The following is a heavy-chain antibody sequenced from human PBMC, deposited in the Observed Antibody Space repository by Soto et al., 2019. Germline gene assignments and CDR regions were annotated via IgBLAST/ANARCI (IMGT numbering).Heavy chain of an antibody. CDR1: GFTFSSYS. Sequence: GGSLRLSCAASGFTFSSYSMNWVRQAPGKGLEWVSSISSSSSYIYYADSVKGRFTISRDNAKNSLYLQMNSLRAEDTAVYYCARESPGPGALIDPWGQGTLVTV. CDR2: ISSSSSYI. D-gene: IGHD3-10*01. CDR3: ARESPGPGALIDP. V-gene: IGHV3-21*01. J-gene: IGHJ5*02.